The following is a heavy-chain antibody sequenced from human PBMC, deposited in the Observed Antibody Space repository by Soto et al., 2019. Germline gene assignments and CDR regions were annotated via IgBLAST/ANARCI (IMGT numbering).Heavy chain of an antibody. J-gene: IGHJ5*01. V-gene: IGHV4-30-4*01. CDR2: IYKSATT. D-gene: IGHD2-15*01. Sequence: QVQLLESGPGLVKPSQTLSLTCSVSGDSISTVDYFWAWVRQPPGQALEYIGYIYKSATTYYNPSFESRVAIAPDTSKSQFCLNETALTAADTAVYFCARGRYCLTGRCFPNWFDSWGQGTLVTVSS. CDR1: GDSISTVDYF. CDR3: ARGRYCLTGRCFPNWFDS.